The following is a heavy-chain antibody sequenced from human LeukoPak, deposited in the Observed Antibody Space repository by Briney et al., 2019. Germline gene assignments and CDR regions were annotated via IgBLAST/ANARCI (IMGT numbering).Heavy chain of an antibody. CDR1: GFSLSTSGMC. CDR2: IDWDDDK. J-gene: IGHJ4*02. Sequence: SGPTLVNPTQTLTLTCTFSGFSLSTSGMCVSWIRQPPGKALEWLARIDWDDDKYYSTSLKTRLTIPKDTAKNQVVLTMTNMDPVDTATYYCARGIAAAGTSDYWGQGTLVTVSS. V-gene: IGHV2-70*11. CDR3: ARGIAAAGTSDY. D-gene: IGHD6-13*01.